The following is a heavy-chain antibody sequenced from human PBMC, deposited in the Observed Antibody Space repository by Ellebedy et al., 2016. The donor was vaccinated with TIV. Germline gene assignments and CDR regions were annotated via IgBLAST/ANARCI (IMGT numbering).Heavy chain of an antibody. D-gene: IGHD6-13*01. CDR3: ARGMYSSSWYVDHYYYYYGMDV. Sequence: GESLKISCAASGFTFSSYEMNWVRQAPGKGLEWVSYISSSGSTIYYADSVKGRFTISRDNAKNSLYLQMNSLRAEDTAVYYCARGMYSSSWYVDHYYYYYGMDVWGQGTTVTVSS. CDR1: GFTFSSYE. CDR2: ISSSGSTI. J-gene: IGHJ6*02. V-gene: IGHV3-48*03.